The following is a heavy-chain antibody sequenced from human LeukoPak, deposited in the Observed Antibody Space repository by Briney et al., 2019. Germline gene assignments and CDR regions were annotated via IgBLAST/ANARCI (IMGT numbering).Heavy chain of an antibody. CDR1: GFTFSSYA. V-gene: IGHV3-23*01. D-gene: IGHD1-20*01. CDR2: ISGSGGST. CDR3: AKALTGTTPFDY. Sequence: PGGSLRLSCAASGFTFSSYAMSWVRQAPGKGLEWVSTISGSGGSTYYADSVKGRFTISRGNSKNTLFLQMNILRAEDTAVYYCAKALTGTTPFDYWGQGTLVTVSS. J-gene: IGHJ4*02.